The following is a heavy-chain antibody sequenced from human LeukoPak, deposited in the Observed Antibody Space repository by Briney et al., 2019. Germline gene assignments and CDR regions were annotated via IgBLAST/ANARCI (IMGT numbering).Heavy chain of an antibody. CDR2: ISGSGGST. Sequence: GGSLRLSCAASGFTFSSYAMSWVRQDPGKGLEWVSAISGSGGSTYYADSVKGRFTISRDNSKNTLYLQMNSLRAEDTAVYYCAKLYSSSWYGLDWFDPWGQGTLVTVSS. V-gene: IGHV3-23*01. J-gene: IGHJ5*02. D-gene: IGHD6-13*01. CDR1: GFTFSSYA. CDR3: AKLYSSSWYGLDWFDP.